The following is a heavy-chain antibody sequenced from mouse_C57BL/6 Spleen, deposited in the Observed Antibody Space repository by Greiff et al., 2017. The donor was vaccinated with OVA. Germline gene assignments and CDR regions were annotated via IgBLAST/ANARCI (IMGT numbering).Heavy chain of an antibody. CDR1: GYSFTGYY. CDR3: ARDSRYYFDD. Sequence: EVQLQQSGPELVKPGASVKISCKASGYSFTGYYMNWVKQSPAKSLEWIGEINPSTGGTTYNQKFKAKATLTVDKSSSTAYMQLKSLTSEDSAVYYCARDSRYYFDDWGQGTTLTVSS. V-gene: IGHV1-42*01. CDR2: INPSTGGT. J-gene: IGHJ2*01. D-gene: IGHD6-1*01.